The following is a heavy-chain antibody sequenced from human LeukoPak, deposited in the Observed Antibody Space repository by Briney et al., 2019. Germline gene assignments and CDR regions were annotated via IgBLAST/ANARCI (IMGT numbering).Heavy chain of an antibody. V-gene: IGHV4-59*11. Sequence: SETLSLTCTVSGGSISSHYWSWIRQPPGKGLEWIGYIYYSGSTNYNPSLKSRVTISVDTSKNQFSLKLSSVTAADTAVYYCARAYYDDSSGYYYLDYWGQGTLVTVSS. CDR3: ARAYYDDSSGYYYLDY. CDR2: IYYSGST. CDR1: GGSISSHY. D-gene: IGHD3-22*01. J-gene: IGHJ4*02.